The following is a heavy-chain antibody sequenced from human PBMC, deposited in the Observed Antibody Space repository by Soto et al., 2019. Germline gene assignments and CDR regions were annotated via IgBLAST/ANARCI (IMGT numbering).Heavy chain of an antibody. Sequence: QVQLVESGGGVVQPGRSLRLSCAASGFTFSSYGMHWVRQAPGKGLEWVAVISYDGSNKYYADSVKGRFTISRDNSKNTLYLQMNSLRAEDTAVYYCAKDQPAYCGGDCQADYWGQGTLVTVSS. CDR3: AKDQPAYCGGDCQADY. V-gene: IGHV3-30*18. J-gene: IGHJ4*02. D-gene: IGHD2-21*02. CDR1: GFTFSSYG. CDR2: ISYDGSNK.